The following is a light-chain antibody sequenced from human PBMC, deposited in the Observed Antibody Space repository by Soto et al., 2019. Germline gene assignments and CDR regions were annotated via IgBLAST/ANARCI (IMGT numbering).Light chain of an antibody. J-gene: IGKJ2*01. CDR3: QQRSNWYT. Sequence: EIVLTQSPATLSLSPGERATLSCRASQSVSSYLAWYQQKPGQAPRLLIYDASNRATGIPARFSGSGSGTDFTLTIISLEPEDFAVYYCQQRSNWYTFGQGNNLEIK. CDR2: DAS. CDR1: QSVSSY. V-gene: IGKV3-11*01.